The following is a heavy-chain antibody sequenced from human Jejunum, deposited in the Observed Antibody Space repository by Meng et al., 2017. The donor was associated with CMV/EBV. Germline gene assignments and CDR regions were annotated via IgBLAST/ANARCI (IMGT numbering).Heavy chain of an antibody. J-gene: IGHJ4*02. CDR3: ASSLGYTVTAPFDY. CDR1: GFTFTSPA. CDR2: ISGSGPAT. V-gene: IGHV3-23*01. D-gene: IGHD3-16*02. Sequence: GFTFTSPAMSWVRQTPGKRPEWVAGISGSGPATYYAESVKGRFTISRDTSTHTLFLQINALRGDDTAVYYCASSLGYTVTAPFDYWGPGSVVTVSS.